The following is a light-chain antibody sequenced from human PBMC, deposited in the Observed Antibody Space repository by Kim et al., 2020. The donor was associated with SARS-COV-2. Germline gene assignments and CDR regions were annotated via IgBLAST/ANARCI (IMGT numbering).Light chain of an antibody. CDR1: TGAVTIGSY. V-gene: IGLV7-43*01. CDR3: LLYYGGAWF. Sequence: PGATVTLTCASSTGAVTIGSYPTWFQQKPGQAPRALIYSTNNKHSWTPARFSGSLLGGKAALTLSDVQPDDEAEYYCLLYYGGAWFFGGGTQLTVL. CDR2: STN. J-gene: IGLJ2*01.